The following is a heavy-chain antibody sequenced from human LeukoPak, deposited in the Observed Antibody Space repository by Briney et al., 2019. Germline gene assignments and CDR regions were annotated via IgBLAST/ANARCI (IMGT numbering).Heavy chain of an antibody. J-gene: IGHJ6*04. CDR2: IWYDGSNK. D-gene: IGHD2-2*01. V-gene: IGHV3-33*08. Sequence: GGSLTLSCAASGFTFSSYGMHWVRQAPGKGLEWVAVIWYDGSNKYYADSVKSRFTISRDNSKNTLYLQMNSLRAEDTAVYYCARESPPAASTRYYYYYGMDVWGKGTTVTVSS. CDR1: GFTFSSYG. CDR3: ARESPPAASTRYYYYYGMDV.